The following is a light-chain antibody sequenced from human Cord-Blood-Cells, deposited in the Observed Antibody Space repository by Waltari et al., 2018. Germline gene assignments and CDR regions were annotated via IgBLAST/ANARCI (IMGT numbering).Light chain of an antibody. CDR2: AVS. J-gene: IGLJ1*01. CDR1: SSDVRGYNY. V-gene: IGLV2-14*01. CDR3: SSYTSSSTYV. Sequence: QSALTQPASVSGSPGHSITIPCTGTSSDVRGYNYSLWHQQPPGKAPKLRIYAVSNRPSGVSNRFSGSKSGNTASLTISGLQAEDEADYYCSSYTSSSTYVFGTGTKVTVL.